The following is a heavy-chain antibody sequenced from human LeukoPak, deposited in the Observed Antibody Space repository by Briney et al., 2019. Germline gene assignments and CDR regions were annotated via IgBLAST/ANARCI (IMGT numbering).Heavy chain of an antibody. CDR1: GFTLRSFD. CDR2: ISDSGGTT. CDR3: ANRRAYFFDN. J-gene: IGHJ4*02. V-gene: IGHV3-23*01. D-gene: IGHD3-10*01. Sequence: PGGSLRLSCAASGFTLRSFDMSWVRQAPGKGLDWVSAISDSGGTTYYADSVKGRFTISRDNSKNTLYLQVNSLRAEDTAVYYCANRRAYFFDNWGQGTLVTVSS.